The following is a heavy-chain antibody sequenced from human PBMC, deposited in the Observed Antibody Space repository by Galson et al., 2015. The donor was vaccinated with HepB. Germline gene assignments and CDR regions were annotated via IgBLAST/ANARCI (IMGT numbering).Heavy chain of an antibody. CDR1: GFTFSSYG. CDR3: ARTSPRRGLITPYNWFDP. V-gene: IGHV3-33*08. CDR2: IWYDGSNK. D-gene: IGHD3-16*01. J-gene: IGHJ5*02. Sequence: SLRLSCAASGFTFSSYGMHWVRQAPGKGLEWVAVIWYDGSNKYYADSVKGRFTISRDNSKNTLYLQMNSLRAEDTAVYYCARTSPRRGLITPYNWFDPWGEGALVTVSS.